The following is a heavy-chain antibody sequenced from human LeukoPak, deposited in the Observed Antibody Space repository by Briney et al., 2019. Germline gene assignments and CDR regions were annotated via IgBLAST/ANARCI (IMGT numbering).Heavy chain of an antibody. CDR1: GGTFSSYA. V-gene: IGHV1-69*01. D-gene: IGHD3-3*01. CDR3: ASEAYYDFWSGYYTRWFDP. J-gene: IGHJ5*02. CDR2: IIPIFGTA. Sequence: ASVKVSCKASGGTFSSYAISWVRQAPGQGLEWMGGIIPIFGTANYAQKFQGRVTITADESTSTVYMELSSLRSEDTAVYYCASEAYYDFWSGYYTRWFDPWGQGTLVTVSS.